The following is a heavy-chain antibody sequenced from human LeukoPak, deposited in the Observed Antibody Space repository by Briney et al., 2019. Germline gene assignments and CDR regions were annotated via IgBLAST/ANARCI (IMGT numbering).Heavy chain of an antibody. CDR2: ISSSGSAI. V-gene: IGHV3-48*01. Sequence: GGSLRLSCAASGFTFSSYGIHWVRQAPGKGLEWVSYISSSGSAIYYVDSVKGRFTVSRDNAKNSLFLQMNSPRAEDTAVYYCVRVKGSYFDYWGQGALVTVSS. D-gene: IGHD2-15*01. CDR1: GFTFSSYG. CDR3: VRVKGSYFDY. J-gene: IGHJ4*02.